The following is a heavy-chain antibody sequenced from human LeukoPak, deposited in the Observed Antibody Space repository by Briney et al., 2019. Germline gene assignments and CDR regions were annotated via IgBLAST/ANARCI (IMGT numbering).Heavy chain of an antibody. CDR3: ARDFFRWIERAAHFYHYMDV. J-gene: IGHJ6*03. CDR1: GGSISTYY. V-gene: IGHV4-4*07. Sequence: SETLSLTCSVSGGSISTYYWTWIRQPAGKGLEWIGRIFTNGSTNYNPSLKSRVTMSIDMSKSQFSLKVSSVTAADTAVYYCARDFFRWIERAAHFYHYMDVWGKGTTVTVSS. D-gene: IGHD5-18*01. CDR2: IFTNGST.